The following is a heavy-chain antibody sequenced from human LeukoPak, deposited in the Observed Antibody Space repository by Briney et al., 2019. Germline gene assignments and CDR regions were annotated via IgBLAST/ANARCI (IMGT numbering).Heavy chain of an antibody. D-gene: IGHD3-3*01. CDR2: ISYDGSNK. V-gene: IGHV3-30*04. CDR1: GFTFGDYA. J-gene: IGHJ4*02. CDR3: ARGPFWSGYPKGYYFDY. Sequence: GGSLRLSCTASGFTFGDYAMSWVRQAPGKGLEWVAVISYDGSNKYYADSVKGRFTISRDNSKNTLYLQMNSLRAEDTAVYYCARGPFWSGYPKGYYFDYWGQGTLVTVSS.